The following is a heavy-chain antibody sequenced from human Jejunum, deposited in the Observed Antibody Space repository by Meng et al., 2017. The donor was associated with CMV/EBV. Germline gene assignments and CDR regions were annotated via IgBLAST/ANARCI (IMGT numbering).Heavy chain of an antibody. CDR2: MSSSGST. V-gene: IGHV4-4*07. Sequence: QVQLQDSGPGLVKPSETLSLTCSVSGGPITSYFWSWIRQPAGKGMEWIGRMSSSGSTYYNPSLKSRVTMSMDTAKNQFSLKLTSVTAADTAMYYCARDSSTSFDYWGQGTLVTVSS. CDR1: GGPITSYF. CDR3: ARDSSTSFDY. J-gene: IGHJ4*02.